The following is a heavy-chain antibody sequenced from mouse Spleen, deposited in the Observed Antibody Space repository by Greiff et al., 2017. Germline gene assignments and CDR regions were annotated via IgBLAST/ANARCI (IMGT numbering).Heavy chain of an antibody. CDR3: ARKDTTVVAPFDY. CDR2: IYPGDGDT. V-gene: IGHV1-80*01. CDR1: GYVFSYYW. D-gene: IGHD1-1*01. Sequence: QVHVKQSGAELVKPGASVKISCKASGYVFSYYWMNWVKQRPGKGLEWIGQIYPGDGDTNFNGKFKGKATLTADKSSSTAYMQLSSLTSEDSAVYFCARKDTTVVAPFDYWGQGTTLTVSS. J-gene: IGHJ2*01.